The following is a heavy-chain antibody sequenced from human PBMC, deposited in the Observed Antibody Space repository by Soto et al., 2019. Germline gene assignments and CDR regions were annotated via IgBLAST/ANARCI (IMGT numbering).Heavy chain of an antibody. CDR3: ARIVGSYYYYGMDV. J-gene: IGHJ6*02. CDR1: GGSISSGDYY. Sequence: PSETLSLTCTVSGGSISSGDYYWSWIRQPPGKGLEWIGYIYYSGSTYYNPSLKSRVTISVDTSKNQFSLKLSSVTAADTSVYYCARIVGSYYYYGMDVWGQGTTVTVSS. V-gene: IGHV4-30-4*01. D-gene: IGHD3-22*01. CDR2: IYYSGST.